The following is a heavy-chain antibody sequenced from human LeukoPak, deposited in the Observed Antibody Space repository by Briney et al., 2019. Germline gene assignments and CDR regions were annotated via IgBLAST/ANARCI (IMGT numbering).Heavy chain of an antibody. CDR1: GFTVSDNY. D-gene: IGHD1-20*01. J-gene: IGHJ4*02. CDR2: IYSGGRK. CDR3: ARDTHNWNVF. Sequence: GVSLRLSCAASGFTVSDNYMSWVRQAPGKGLEWVSGIYSGGRKYYADSVKGRFTISRDNSKNTLYLQMNSLRAEDTAVYYCARDTHNWNVFWGQGTLVTVSS. V-gene: IGHV3-66*02.